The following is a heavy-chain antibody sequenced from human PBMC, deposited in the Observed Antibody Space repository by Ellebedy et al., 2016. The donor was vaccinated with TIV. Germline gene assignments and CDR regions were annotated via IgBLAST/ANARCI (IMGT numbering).Heavy chain of an antibody. J-gene: IGHJ5*02. CDR1: GGSLSGFH. CDR2: ISYSGVT. Sequence: SETLSLTXTVSGGSLSGFHWSWIRQTPGKGLERIGYISYSGVTSYNPSLKSRVIISVDTSKNQFSLNLSSVTAADTAVYYCAKLGNPAQAAAATGSWGQGTLVTVSS. CDR3: AKLGNPAQAAAATGS. V-gene: IGHV4-59*01. D-gene: IGHD6-13*01.